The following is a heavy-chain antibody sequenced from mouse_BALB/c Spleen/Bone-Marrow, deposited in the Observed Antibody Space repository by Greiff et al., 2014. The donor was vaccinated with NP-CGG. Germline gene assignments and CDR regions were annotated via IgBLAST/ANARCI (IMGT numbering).Heavy chain of an antibody. D-gene: IGHD2-12*01. CDR1: GFSLTSYG. CDR3: AKPLREDAVDY. Sequence: VKLMESGPGLVQPSQSLSITCTVSGFSLTSYGVHWVRQSPGKGLEWLGVIWSGGSTDYNADFMSRLGITKDNSKSQVFFKMNSRQADDTAIYYCAKPLREDAVDYWGQGTSVTVSS. V-gene: IGHV2-5*01. J-gene: IGHJ4*01. CDR2: IWSGGST.